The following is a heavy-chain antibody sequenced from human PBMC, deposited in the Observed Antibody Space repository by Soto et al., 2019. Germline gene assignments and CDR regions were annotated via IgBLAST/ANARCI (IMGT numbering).Heavy chain of an antibody. J-gene: IGHJ6*02. Sequence: QVQLVQSGAEVKKPGSSVKLSCKASGGTFSSYAISWVRQAPGQGLEWMGGIIPIFGTANYAQKFQGRVTITADESTSTAYMELSSLRSEDTAVYYCARGGDGGNGPRGGMDVWGQGTTVTVSS. V-gene: IGHV1-69*01. CDR1: GGTFSSYA. CDR2: IIPIFGTA. CDR3: ARGGDGGNGPRGGMDV. D-gene: IGHD2-15*01.